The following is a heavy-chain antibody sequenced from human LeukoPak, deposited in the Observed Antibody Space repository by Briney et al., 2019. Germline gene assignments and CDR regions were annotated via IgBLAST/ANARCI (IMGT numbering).Heavy chain of an antibody. Sequence: PSETLSLTCTVSGGSISSSSYYWGWIRQPPGKGLEWIGYIYYSGSTNYNPSLKSRVTISVDTSKNQFSLKLSSVTAADTAVYYCARGFGSWGYFDYWGQGTLVTVSS. D-gene: IGHD3-16*01. CDR2: IYYSGST. J-gene: IGHJ4*02. CDR3: ARGFGSWGYFDY. V-gene: IGHV4-61*05. CDR1: GGSISSSSYY.